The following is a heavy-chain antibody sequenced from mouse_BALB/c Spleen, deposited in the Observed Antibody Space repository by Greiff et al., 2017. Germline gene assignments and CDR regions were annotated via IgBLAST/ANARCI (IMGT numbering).Heavy chain of an antibody. CDR3: ARDYGSSYDWYFDV. CDR1: GFTFSSYT. V-gene: IGHV5-12-2*01. D-gene: IGHD1-1*01. Sequence: DVMLVESGGGLVQPGGSLKLSCAASGFTFSSYTMSWVRQTPEKRLEWVAYISNGGGSTYYPDTVKGRFTISRDNAKNTLYLQMSSLKSEDTAMYYCARDYGSSYDWYFDVWGAGTTVTVSS. J-gene: IGHJ1*01. CDR2: ISNGGGST.